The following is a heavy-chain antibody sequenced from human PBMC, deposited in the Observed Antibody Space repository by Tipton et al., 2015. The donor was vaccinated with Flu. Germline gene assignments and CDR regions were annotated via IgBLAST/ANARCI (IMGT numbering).Heavy chain of an antibody. J-gene: IGHJ6*02. CDR1: GFTFSSYG. CDR3: AKDLENYDTYYYGMDV. D-gene: IGHD3-22*01. V-gene: IGHV3-30*18. CDR2: ISYAGSDK. Sequence: SLRLSCAASGFTFSSYGMHWVRQAPGKGLEWVAVISYAGSDKFYADSVKGRFTISRDNSKNTLYLQMNSLRAEDTAVYYCAKDLENYDTYYYGMDVWGQGTTVTVSS.